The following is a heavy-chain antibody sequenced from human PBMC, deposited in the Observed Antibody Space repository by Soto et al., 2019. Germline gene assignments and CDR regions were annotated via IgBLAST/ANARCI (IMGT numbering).Heavy chain of an antibody. J-gene: IGHJ6*02. CDR3: ARVDYYGSGSVLGGMHV. CDR2: IIPIFGTA. CDR1: GGTFSSYA. V-gene: IGHV1-69*01. D-gene: IGHD3-10*01. Sequence: QVQLVQSGAEVQKPGSSVKVSCKASGGTFSSYAISWVLQAPGQGLEGMGGIIPIFGTANYAQKLQGRVTITADESTRTTYMDLSSLRSEDTAVYYCARVDYYGSGSVLGGMHVWGQGTTVTVSS.